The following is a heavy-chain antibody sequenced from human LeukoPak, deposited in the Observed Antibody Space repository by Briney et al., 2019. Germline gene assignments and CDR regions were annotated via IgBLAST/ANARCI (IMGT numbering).Heavy chain of an antibody. CDR1: GYTFTSYY. CDR3: ARYARITMVRGVIWENWFDP. J-gene: IGHJ5*02. Sequence: GASVKVSCKASGYTFTSYYMHWVRQAPGQGLEWMGIINPSGGSTSYAQKFQGRVTMTRDTSTSTVYMELSSLRSEDTAVYYCARYARITMVRGVIWENWFDPWGQGTLSPSPQ. V-gene: IGHV1-46*01. CDR2: INPSGGST. D-gene: IGHD3-10*01.